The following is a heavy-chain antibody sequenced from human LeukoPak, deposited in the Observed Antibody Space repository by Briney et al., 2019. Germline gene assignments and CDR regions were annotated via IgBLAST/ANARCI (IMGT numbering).Heavy chain of an antibody. V-gene: IGHV1-2*02. CDR3: ARGEVNFWSGYYGDY. CDR2: INPNSGGT. CDR1: GYTFTGYY. D-gene: IGHD3-3*01. J-gene: IGHJ4*02. Sequence: ASVNVSCKASGYTFTGYYMHWVRQAPGQGLEWMGWINPNSGGTNYAQKFQGRVTMTRDTSISIAYMELSRLRSDDTAVYYCARGEVNFWSGYYGDYWGQGTLVTVSS.